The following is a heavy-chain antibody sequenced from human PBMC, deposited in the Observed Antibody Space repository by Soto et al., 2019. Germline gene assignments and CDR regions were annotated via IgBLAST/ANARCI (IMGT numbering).Heavy chain of an antibody. CDR3: ARDHYSDSSGGYFDY. CDR2: ISYDGSNK. V-gene: IGHV3-30-3*01. CDR1: GFTFSGYA. J-gene: IGHJ4*02. D-gene: IGHD3-22*01. Sequence: QVQLVESGGGVVQPGRSLRLSCAASGFTFSGYAMHWVRQAPGRGLVWVAVISYDGSNKYYADSVKGRLTISRDNSKNTVYLQLNGLRAEDTAVYYCARDHYSDSSGGYFDYWGQGTLVTVSS.